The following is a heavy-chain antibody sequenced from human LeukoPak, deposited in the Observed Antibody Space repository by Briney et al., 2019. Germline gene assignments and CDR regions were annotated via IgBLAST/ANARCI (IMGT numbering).Heavy chain of an antibody. CDR1: GFTFSSYS. CDR2: ISSSSYI. Sequence: GGSLRLSCAASGFTFSSYSMNWVRQAPGKGLEWVSSISSSSYIYYADSVKGRFTISRDNAKNSLYLQMNSLRAEDTAVYYCARVGEYYDSSGYPGYWGQGTLVTVSS. D-gene: IGHD3-22*01. V-gene: IGHV3-21*01. CDR3: ARVGEYYDSSGYPGY. J-gene: IGHJ4*02.